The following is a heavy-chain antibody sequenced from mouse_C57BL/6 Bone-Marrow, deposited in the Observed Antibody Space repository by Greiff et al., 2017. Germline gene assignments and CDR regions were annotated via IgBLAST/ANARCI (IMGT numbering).Heavy chain of an antibody. J-gene: IGHJ1*03. CDR1: GYTFTSYW. CDR3: ARSRDGSSYHWYFDV. Sequence: VQLQQPGAELVKPGASVKLSCKASGYTFTSYWMHWVKQRPGRGLEWIGRIDPNSGGTKYNEKFKSKATLTVDKPSSTAYMQLSSLTSEDSAVYYCARSRDGSSYHWYFDVWGTGTTVTVSS. V-gene: IGHV1-72*01. CDR2: IDPNSGGT. D-gene: IGHD1-1*01.